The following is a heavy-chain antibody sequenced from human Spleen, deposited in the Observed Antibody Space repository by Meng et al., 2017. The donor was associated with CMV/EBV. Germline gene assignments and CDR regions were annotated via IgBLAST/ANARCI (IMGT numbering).Heavy chain of an antibody. D-gene: IGHD2-2*01. CDR2: IYHSEST. V-gene: IGHV4-38-2*02. CDR1: GDSVSSGYY. J-gene: IGHJ6*02. CDR3: VRHIIVVPARGYGVDV. Sequence: SKTLSLTCTVSGDSVSSGYYWGWVRQPPGKGLEWIGSIYHSESTYYNPSLRSRLTISIDTSTNLFSLKLSSVTAADTAVYYCVRHIIVVPARGYGVDVWGQGTTVTVSS.